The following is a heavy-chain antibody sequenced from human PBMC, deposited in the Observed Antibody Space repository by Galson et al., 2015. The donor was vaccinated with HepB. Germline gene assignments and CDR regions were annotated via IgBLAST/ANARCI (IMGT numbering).Heavy chain of an antibody. J-gene: IGHJ3*02. Sequence: SLRLSCAASGFTASSYETNWVRQAPGKGPEWISYINSADTTVYADSVKGRFTISRDSAKNSLYLQMRSLRDEDTAVYYCASFYCRTDICPRNRDGFDIWGQGTMVTVSS. V-gene: IGHV3-48*02. CDR3: ASFYCRTDICPRNRDGFDI. CDR2: INSADTTV. CDR1: GFTASSYE. D-gene: IGHD2/OR15-2a*01.